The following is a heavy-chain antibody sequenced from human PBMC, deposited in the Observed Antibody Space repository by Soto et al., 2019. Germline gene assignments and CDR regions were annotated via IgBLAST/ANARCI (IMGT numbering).Heavy chain of an antibody. CDR2: INAGNGNT. Sequence: ASVKDSCKASGYTFTSYAMHWVRQAPGQRLEWMGWINAGNGNTKYSQKFQGRVTITRDTSASTAYMELSSLRSEDTAVYYCAVLGYYDSSGYPMAFDIWGQGTMVTVSS. J-gene: IGHJ3*02. CDR1: GYTFTSYA. V-gene: IGHV1-3*01. D-gene: IGHD3-22*01. CDR3: AVLGYYDSSGYPMAFDI.